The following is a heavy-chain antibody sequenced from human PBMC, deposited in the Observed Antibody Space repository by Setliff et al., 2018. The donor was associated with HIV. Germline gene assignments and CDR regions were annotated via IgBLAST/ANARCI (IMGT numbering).Heavy chain of an antibody. Sequence: SETLSLTCTVSGASLTRGYYYWSWVRQPAGKGLEWIGRIYTTGSTNYNSSLQSRVTISADTSRNHFSLRLGSVTAADTAVYYCARLWAYYDSSGRTAFDIWGQGTMVTVSS. CDR1: GASLTRGYYY. CDR2: IYTTGST. V-gene: IGHV4-61*02. CDR3: ARLWAYYDSSGRTAFDI. D-gene: IGHD3-22*01. J-gene: IGHJ3*02.